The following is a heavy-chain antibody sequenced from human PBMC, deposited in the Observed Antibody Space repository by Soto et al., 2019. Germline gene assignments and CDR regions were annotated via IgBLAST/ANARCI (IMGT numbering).Heavy chain of an antibody. CDR3: ARSNSKVSRDDYIAARPITWFDP. CDR1: GYSISSSNW. D-gene: IGHD6-6*01. Sequence: SETLSLTCAVSGYSISSSNWWGWIRQPPGKGLEWIGYIYYSGSTYYNPSLKSRVTMSVDTSKNQFSLKLSSVTAVDTAVYYCARSNSKVSRDDYIAARPITWFDPWGQGTLVTVSS. J-gene: IGHJ5*02. CDR2: IYYSGST. V-gene: IGHV4-28*01.